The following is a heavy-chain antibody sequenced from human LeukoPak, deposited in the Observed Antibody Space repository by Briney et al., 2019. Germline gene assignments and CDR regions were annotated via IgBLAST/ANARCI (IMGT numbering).Heavy chain of an antibody. J-gene: IGHJ3*02. CDR1: GGSISSYY. V-gene: IGHV4-59*01. Sequence: SETLSLTCTVSGGSISSYYWSWIRQPPGKGLEWIGYIYYSGSTNYNPSLKSRVTISVDTTKNQFSLKLSSVTAADTAVYYCARDLLYYDILTGLVVGPSTFDIWGQGTMVTVSS. CDR2: IYYSGST. D-gene: IGHD3-9*01. CDR3: ARDLLYYDILTGLVVGPSTFDI.